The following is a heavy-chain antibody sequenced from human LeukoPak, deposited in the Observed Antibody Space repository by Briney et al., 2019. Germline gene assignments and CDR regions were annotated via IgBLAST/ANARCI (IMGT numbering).Heavy chain of an antibody. CDR3: AAVNYYDSSGYYPYAFDI. CDR2: IVVDSGNT. CDR1: GFIFSKYA. D-gene: IGHD3-22*01. V-gene: IGHV1-58*01. J-gene: IGHJ3*02. Sequence: SVKVSCKASGFIFSKYAVQWVRQARGQRLEWIGWIVVDSGNTNYAQKFQERVTMTRDMSTGTAYMELSSLRSEDTAVYYCAAVNYYDSSGYYPYAFDIWGQGTMVTVSS.